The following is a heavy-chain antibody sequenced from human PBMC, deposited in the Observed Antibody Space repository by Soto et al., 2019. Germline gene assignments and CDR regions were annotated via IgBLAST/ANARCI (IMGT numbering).Heavy chain of an antibody. V-gene: IGHV4-34*01. CDR1: GGSFSGYY. CDR2: IYHSGST. D-gene: IGHD2-15*01. J-gene: IGHJ4*02. Sequence: PSETLSLTCAVYGGSFSGYYWSWIRQPPGKGLEWIGEIYHSGSTNYNPSLKSRVTISVDKSKNQFSLKLSSVTAADTAVYYCARFVVVAATVSDYWGQGTLVTVSS. CDR3: ARFVVVAATVSDY.